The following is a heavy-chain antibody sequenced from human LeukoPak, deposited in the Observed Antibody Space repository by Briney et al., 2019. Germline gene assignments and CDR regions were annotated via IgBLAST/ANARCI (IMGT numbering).Heavy chain of an antibody. CDR2: IYYSGST. D-gene: IGHD1-26*01. Sequence: PSETLSLTCTVSGGSISSSSYYWGWIRQPPGKGLEWIGSIYYSGSTYYNPSLKSRVTISVDTSKNQFSLKLSSVTAADTAVYYCARGPYSGSYSYYFDYWGQGTLVTVSS. V-gene: IGHV4-39*07. J-gene: IGHJ4*02. CDR3: ARGPYSGSYSYYFDY. CDR1: GGSISSSSYY.